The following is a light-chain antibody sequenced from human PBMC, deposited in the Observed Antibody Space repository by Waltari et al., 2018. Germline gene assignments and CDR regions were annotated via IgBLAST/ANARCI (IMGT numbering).Light chain of an antibody. CDR3: RRHVGGDQLV. CDR2: SST. Sequence: QTVVTQEPSLTVSPGGTVTLTCASSTGPVASAHYPSWFQQLPGQAPRALIFSSTNTYSWTPALVAGSLRGDKAALTLSRVQPEDEGNYYCRRHVGGDQLVFGGGTRLTVL. CDR1: TGPVASAHY. V-gene: IGLV7-43*01. J-gene: IGLJ3*02.